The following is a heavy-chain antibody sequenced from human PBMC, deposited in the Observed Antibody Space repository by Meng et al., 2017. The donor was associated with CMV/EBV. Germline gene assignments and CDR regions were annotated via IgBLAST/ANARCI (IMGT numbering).Heavy chain of an antibody. CDR3: FGSFTYYYGMDV. Sequence: TRSLTGAVYGGSFSGYYWSWIRQPPGKGLEWIGEINHSGSTNYNPSLKSRVTISVDTSKNQFSLKLSSVTAADTAVYYCFGSFTYYYGMDVWGQGTTVTVSS. D-gene: IGHD3-16*01. J-gene: IGHJ6*02. CDR1: GGSFSGYY. V-gene: IGHV4-34*01. CDR2: INHSGST.